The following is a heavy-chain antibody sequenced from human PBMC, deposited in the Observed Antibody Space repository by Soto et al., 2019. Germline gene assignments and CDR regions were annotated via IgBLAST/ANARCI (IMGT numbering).Heavy chain of an antibody. J-gene: IGHJ4*02. V-gene: IGHV3-30*03. CDR1: GFTFSSYG. Sequence: SGGGVVQPGRSLRLSCADSGFTFSSYGMHWVRQAPGKGLEWVAHISYDGSNNNYVDSVKGRFTISRDNSKNTLYLQMNSLRAEDTAVYYCARDSYYYDSSGYYTFDHWGQGTLVTVSS. CDR2: ISYDGSNN. CDR3: ARDSYYYDSSGYYTFDH. D-gene: IGHD3-22*01.